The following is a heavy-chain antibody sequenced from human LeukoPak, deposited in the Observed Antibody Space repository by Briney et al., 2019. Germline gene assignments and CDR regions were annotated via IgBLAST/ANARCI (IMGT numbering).Heavy chain of an antibody. CDR3: ARDSAWGYYDILTGPQSWFDP. J-gene: IGHJ5*02. CDR2: ITTSTSYI. V-gene: IGHV3-21*01. Sequence: GGSLRLSCAASGFTFSTYNMNWVRQAPGKGLEWVSSITTSTSYIYYADSVKGRFTISRDNAKNSLYLQTNNLRAEDTAVYYCARDSAWGYYDILTGPQSWFDPWGQGTLVTVSS. CDR1: GFTFSTYN. D-gene: IGHD3-9*01.